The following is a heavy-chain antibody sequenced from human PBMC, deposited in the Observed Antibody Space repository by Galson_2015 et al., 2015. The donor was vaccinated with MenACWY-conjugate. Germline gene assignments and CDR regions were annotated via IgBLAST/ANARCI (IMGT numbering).Heavy chain of an antibody. D-gene: IGHD3-22*01. V-gene: IGHV3-30*02. Sequence: SLRLSCAASGFTFSSYGMHWVRQAPGRGLEWVAFIRYDGSNKYCADSVKGLFTISRDNSKNTLYLQMNSLRAEDTAVYYCAKGLHYYDSSGYYYPNFDYWGQGTLVTVSS. CDR1: GFTFSSYG. CDR2: IRYDGSNK. J-gene: IGHJ4*02. CDR3: AKGLHYYDSSGYYYPNFDY.